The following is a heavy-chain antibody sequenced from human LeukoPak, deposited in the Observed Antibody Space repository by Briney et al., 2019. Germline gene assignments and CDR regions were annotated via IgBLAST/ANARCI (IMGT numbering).Heavy chain of an antibody. Sequence: ASVKVSCKASGYTFTSYGISWVRQAPGQGLEWMGWISAYNGNTNYAQKLQGRVTMTTDTSTSTAYMELRSLRSDDTAVYYCARDSSGYYYYYYGMDVWGQGTTVTDSS. CDR1: GYTFTSYG. CDR3: ARDSSGYYYYYYGMDV. D-gene: IGHD3-22*01. V-gene: IGHV1-18*01. CDR2: ISAYNGNT. J-gene: IGHJ6*02.